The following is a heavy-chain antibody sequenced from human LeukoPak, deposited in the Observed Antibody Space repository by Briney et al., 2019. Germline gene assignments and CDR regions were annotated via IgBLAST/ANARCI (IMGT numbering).Heavy chain of an antibody. CDR1: GLTFSTYG. D-gene: IGHD4-17*01. CDR2: ISYDGSNK. Sequence: GGSLRLSCAASGLTFSTYGIHWVRQAPGKGLDWVAVISYDGSNKYYADSVQGRFTISRDNSKSTLYLRMNSLRAEDTAVYYCAKGGADYGEYDYWGQGTLVTVSS. J-gene: IGHJ4*02. CDR3: AKGGADYGEYDY. V-gene: IGHV3-30*18.